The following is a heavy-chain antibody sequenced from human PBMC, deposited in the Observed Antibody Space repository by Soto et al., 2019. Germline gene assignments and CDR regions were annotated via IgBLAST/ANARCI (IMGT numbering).Heavy chain of an antibody. J-gene: IGHJ6*02. Sequence: ASVKVSCKASGYTFTSYDINWVRQATGQGLEWMGWMNPNSGNTGYAQKFQGRVTMTRNTSISTAYMELSSLRSEDTAVYYCARVYDYGDHPDYYYGMDGWGQGTTVTVSS. CDR1: GYTFTSYD. CDR2: MNPNSGNT. V-gene: IGHV1-8*01. D-gene: IGHD4-17*01. CDR3: ARVYDYGDHPDYYYGMDG.